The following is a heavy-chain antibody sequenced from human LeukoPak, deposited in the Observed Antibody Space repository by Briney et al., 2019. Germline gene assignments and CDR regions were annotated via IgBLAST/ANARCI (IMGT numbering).Heavy chain of an antibody. CDR2: ISGSGGST. V-gene: IGHV3-23*01. CDR1: GFTFSSYA. D-gene: IGHD3-3*01. Sequence: GASLRLSCAASGFTFSSYAMSWVRQAPGKGLEWVSAISGSGGSTYYADSVKGRFTISRDNSKNTLYLQMNSLRAEDTAVHYCAKAVPYYDFWSGYSGGWFDPWGQGTLVTVSS. J-gene: IGHJ5*02. CDR3: AKAVPYYDFWSGYSGGWFDP.